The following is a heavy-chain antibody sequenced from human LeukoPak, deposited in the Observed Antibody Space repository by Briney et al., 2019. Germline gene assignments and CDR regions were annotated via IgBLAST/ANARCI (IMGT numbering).Heavy chain of an antibody. CDR1: GFTFNSYA. Sequence: GGSLRLSCAASGFTFNSYAMNWVRQAPGKGLEWVSSISSSSSYIYYADSVKGRFTISRDNAKNSLYLQMNSLRAEDTAVYYCARDQPPYDFWSGYFQGKNAFDIWGQGTMVTVSS. CDR3: ARDQPPYDFWSGYFQGKNAFDI. J-gene: IGHJ3*02. CDR2: ISSSSSYI. D-gene: IGHD3-3*01. V-gene: IGHV3-21*01.